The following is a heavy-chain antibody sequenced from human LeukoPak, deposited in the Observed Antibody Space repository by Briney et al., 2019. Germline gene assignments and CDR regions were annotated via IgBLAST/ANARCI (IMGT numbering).Heavy chain of an antibody. CDR2: ISYDGSNK. J-gene: IGHJ6*02. CDR3: ARDWNPELLWFGEPRQGYGMDV. CDR1: GFTFSSYA. Sequence: PGGSLRLSCAASGFTFSSYAMHWVRQAPGKGLEWVAVISYDGSNKYYADSVKGRFTISRDNSKNTLYLQMNSLRAEDTAVYYCARDWNPELLWFGEPRQGYGMDVWGQGTTVTVS. D-gene: IGHD3-10*01. V-gene: IGHV3-30-3*01.